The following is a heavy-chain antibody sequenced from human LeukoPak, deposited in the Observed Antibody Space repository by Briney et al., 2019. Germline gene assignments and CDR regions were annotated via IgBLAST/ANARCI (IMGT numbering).Heavy chain of an antibody. Sequence: PSDTLSLTCIVSGGSMSSYYWSWIRQPAGKGLEWIGRMYTDGSTNYNPFLNSRVTMSVDTSKKHFSLRLNSVTAADTAVYYCATYDQKLAFDNWGQGTLVTVSS. J-gene: IGHJ4*02. CDR1: GGSMSSYY. CDR2: MYTDGST. D-gene: IGHD6-13*01. CDR3: ATYDQKLAFDN. V-gene: IGHV4-4*07.